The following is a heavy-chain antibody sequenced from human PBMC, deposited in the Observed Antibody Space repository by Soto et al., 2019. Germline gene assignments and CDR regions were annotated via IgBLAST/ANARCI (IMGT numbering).Heavy chain of an antibody. CDR1: GDSISSSFW. V-gene: IGHV4-4*03. Sequence: LPETLSLTCAVSGDSISSSFWWSWVRQPPGKGLEWIGEIYHTESTVYNPSLKSRVTISVDKSKNQFSLNLDSVTAADTAVYYCARYDFGTFDYWGRGILVTVSS. J-gene: IGHJ4*02. D-gene: IGHD4-17*01. CDR2: IYHTEST. CDR3: ARYDFGTFDY.